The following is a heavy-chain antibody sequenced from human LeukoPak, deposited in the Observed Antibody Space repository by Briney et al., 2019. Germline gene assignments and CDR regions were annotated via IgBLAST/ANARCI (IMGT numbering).Heavy chain of an antibody. CDR3: ARSGSSYFDY. V-gene: IGHV4-39*01. J-gene: IGHJ4*02. CDR1: GGSISSSSYY. Sequence: SETLSLTCTVSGGSISSSSYYWGWIRQPPGKGPEWIGSIYYSGCTYYNPSLKSRVTISVDTSKNQFSLKLSSVTAADTAVYYCARSGSSYFDYWGQGTLVTVSS. CDR2: IYYSGCT. D-gene: IGHD6-13*01.